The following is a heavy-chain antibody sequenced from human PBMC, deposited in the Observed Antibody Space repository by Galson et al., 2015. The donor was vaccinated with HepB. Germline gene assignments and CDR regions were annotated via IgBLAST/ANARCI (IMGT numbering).Heavy chain of an antibody. CDR3: AKGGYYDFWSAYDS. Sequence: SLRLSCAASGFTFNNYGIHWVRQAPGKGLEWVAVISYDGTSKYYADSVEGRFTISRDNSKNTLYLQMNSLRPEDTAIYYCAKGGYYDFWSAYDSWGQGALVTVSP. CDR1: GFTFNNYG. V-gene: IGHV3-30*18. D-gene: IGHD3-3*01. CDR2: ISYDGTSK. J-gene: IGHJ4*02.